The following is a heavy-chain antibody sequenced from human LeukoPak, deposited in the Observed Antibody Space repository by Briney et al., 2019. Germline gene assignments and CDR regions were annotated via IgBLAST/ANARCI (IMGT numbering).Heavy chain of an antibody. J-gene: IGHJ5*02. V-gene: IGHV1-69*13. CDR2: IIPIFGTA. CDR3: ARDWFDP. CDR1: GYTLTELS. Sequence: GASVKVSCKVSGYTLTELSMHWVRQAPGKGLEWMGGIIPIFGTANYAQKFQGRVTITADESTSTAYMELSSLRSEDTAVYYCARDWFDPWGQGTLVTVSS.